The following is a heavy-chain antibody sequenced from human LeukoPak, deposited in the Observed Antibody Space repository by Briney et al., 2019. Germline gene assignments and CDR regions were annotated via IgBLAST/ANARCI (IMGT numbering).Heavy chain of an antibody. J-gene: IGHJ3*02. CDR2: ISYDGSNK. D-gene: IGHD2-15*01. CDR1: GFTFSSYA. CDR3: AKDIGPRYCSGGSCYWDNDAFDI. Sequence: GGSLRLSCAASGFTFSSYAMHWVRQAPGKGLEWVAVISYDGSNKYYADSVKGRFTISRDNSKNTLYLQMNSLRAEDTALYYCAKDIGPRYCSGGSCYWDNDAFDIWGQGTMVTVSS. V-gene: IGHV3-30*04.